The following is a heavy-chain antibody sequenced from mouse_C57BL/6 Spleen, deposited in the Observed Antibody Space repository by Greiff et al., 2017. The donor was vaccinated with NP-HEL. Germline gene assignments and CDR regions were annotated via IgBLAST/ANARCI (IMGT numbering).Heavy chain of an antibody. Sequence: QVQLQQPGAELVMPGASVKLSCKASGYTFTGYGRHWVKQRPGQGLEWIGEVDPSVSYPNYNQKFKGKSTLTVDKSSSTAYMQLSSLTSEDSAVYYCARGQLGRIDYWGQGTTLTVSS. D-gene: IGHD4-1*02. CDR2: VDPSVSYP. CDR3: ARGQLGRIDY. V-gene: IGHV1-69*01. J-gene: IGHJ2*01. CDR1: GYTFTGYG.